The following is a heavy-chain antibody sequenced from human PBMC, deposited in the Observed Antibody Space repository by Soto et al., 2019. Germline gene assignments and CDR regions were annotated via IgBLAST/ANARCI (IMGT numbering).Heavy chain of an antibody. V-gene: IGHV4-30-4*01. J-gene: IGHJ4*02. Sequence: QVQLQESGPGLVKPSQTLSLTCTVSGGSISSGDYYWSWIRQPPGKGLEWIGYIYYSGSTYYNPSLKSRVTISVDTSKNQFSLKLSSVTAADTAVYYCARATYNWNDRGVLFFDYCGQGTLVTVSS. CDR3: ARATYNWNDRGVLFFDY. CDR2: IYYSGST. D-gene: IGHD1-20*01. CDR1: GGSISSGDYY.